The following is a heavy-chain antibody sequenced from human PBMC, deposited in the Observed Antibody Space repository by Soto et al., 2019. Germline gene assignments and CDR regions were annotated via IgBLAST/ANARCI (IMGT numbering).Heavy chain of an antibody. V-gene: IGHV4-61*01. CDR2: IYHIGTT. Sequence: SATLSLPCTFSGDSVNSGSYYWTWIRQAPGKGLEWLGYIYHIGTTRYNPSLKSRATISLDTSKSQFSLRLTSVTAADTAVYFCARESIVGATRFDPWRQGTLVTVSS. CDR3: ARESIVGATRFDP. D-gene: IGHD1-26*01. CDR1: GDSVNSGSYY. J-gene: IGHJ5*01.